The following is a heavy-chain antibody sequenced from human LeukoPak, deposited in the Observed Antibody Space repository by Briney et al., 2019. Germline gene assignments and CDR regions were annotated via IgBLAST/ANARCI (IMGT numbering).Heavy chain of an antibody. Sequence: GGSLRFSCAASGFTFSSYSMNWVRQAPGKGLEWVSSISSSSSYIYYADSVKGRFTISRDNAKNSLYLQMNSLRAEDTAVYYCASIGDYYGSGSYWIDYWGQGTLVTVSS. CDR2: ISSSSSYI. J-gene: IGHJ4*02. CDR3: ASIGDYYGSGSYWIDY. CDR1: GFTFSSYS. D-gene: IGHD3-10*01. V-gene: IGHV3-21*01.